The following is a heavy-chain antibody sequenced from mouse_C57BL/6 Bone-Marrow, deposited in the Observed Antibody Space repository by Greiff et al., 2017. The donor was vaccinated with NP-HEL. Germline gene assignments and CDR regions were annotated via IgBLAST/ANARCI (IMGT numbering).Heavy chain of an antibody. CDR3: ARDAGNDYSWFAY. V-gene: IGHV7-1*01. CDR2: SRNKANDYTT. CDR1: GFTFSDFY. Sequence: EVKVVESGGGLVQSGRSLRLSCATSGFTFSDFYMEWVRQAPGKGLEWIAASRNKANDYTTEYSASVKGRFIVSRDTSQSILYLQMNALRAEDTAIYYCARDAGNDYSWFAYWGQGTLVTVSA. D-gene: IGHD2-4*01. J-gene: IGHJ3*01.